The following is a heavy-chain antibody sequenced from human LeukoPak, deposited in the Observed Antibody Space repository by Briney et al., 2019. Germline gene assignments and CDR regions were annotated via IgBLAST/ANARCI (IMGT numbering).Heavy chain of an antibody. V-gene: IGHV3-23*01. J-gene: IGHJ3*02. CDR2: ISGSGGST. CDR1: GFTFSSYA. D-gene: IGHD6-13*01. Sequence: GGSLRLSCAASGFTFSSYAMSWVRQAPGKGLEWVSAISGSGGSTYYADSVKGRFTISRDNSKNTLYLQMNSLRAEDTAVYYCAKDSLGYSSSPEAFDIWGQGTMVTVSS. CDR3: AKDSLGYSSSPEAFDI.